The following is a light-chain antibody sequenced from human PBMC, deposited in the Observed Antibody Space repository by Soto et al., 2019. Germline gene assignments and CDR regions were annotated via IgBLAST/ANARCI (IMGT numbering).Light chain of an antibody. CDR1: QSISSW. J-gene: IGKJ1*01. Sequence: DILMTQSPSTLSSSVGDRVTITCRASQSISSWLAWYQQKPGKAPKLLIYDASSLDSGVPSRFSGSGSGTEFTLTITSLQPDDFATYYCQQYNSYSWTFGQGTKVEIK. CDR3: QQYNSYSWT. V-gene: IGKV1-5*01. CDR2: DAS.